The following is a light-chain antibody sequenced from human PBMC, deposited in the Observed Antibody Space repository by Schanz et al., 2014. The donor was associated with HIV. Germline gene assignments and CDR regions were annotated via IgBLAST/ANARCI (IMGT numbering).Light chain of an antibody. CDR2: KTS. J-gene: IGKJ4*01. V-gene: IGKV1-5*03. CDR3: QQLTSYPFT. CDR1: QSINRW. Sequence: DIQMTQSPSTLSASVGDRVTITCRASQSINRWLAWYQQKPGRAPKLLIYKTSALESGVPSRFSGSGSGTEFTLTISSLQPEDFGTYYCQQLTSYPFTFGGGTKVDLK.